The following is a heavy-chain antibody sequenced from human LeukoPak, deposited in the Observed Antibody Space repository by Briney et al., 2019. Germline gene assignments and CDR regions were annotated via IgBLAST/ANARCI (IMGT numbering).Heavy chain of an antibody. CDR1: GGSISSGGYS. CDR2: INHSGST. Sequence: SETLSLTCAVSGGSISSGGYSWSWIRQPPGKGLEWIGEINHSGSTNYNPSLKSRVTISVDTSKNQFSLKLSSVTAADTAVYYCARKGFYSSGWSPLYFDYWGQGTLVTVSS. D-gene: IGHD6-19*01. CDR3: ARKGFYSSGWSPLYFDY. V-gene: IGHV4-30-2*01. J-gene: IGHJ4*02.